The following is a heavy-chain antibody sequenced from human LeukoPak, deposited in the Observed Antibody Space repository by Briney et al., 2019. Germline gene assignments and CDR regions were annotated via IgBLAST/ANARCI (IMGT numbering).Heavy chain of an antibody. CDR1: GFTFSSYG. CDR2: ISYDGSNK. J-gene: IGHJ4*02. CDR3: AKVGRPPVAGPTDY. Sequence: GGSLRLSCAASGFTFSSYGMHWVRQAPGKGLEWVAVISYDGSNKYCADSVKGRFTISRDNSKNTLYLQMNSLRAEDTAVYYCAKVGRPPVAGPTDYWGQGTLVTVSS. V-gene: IGHV3-30*18. D-gene: IGHD6-19*01.